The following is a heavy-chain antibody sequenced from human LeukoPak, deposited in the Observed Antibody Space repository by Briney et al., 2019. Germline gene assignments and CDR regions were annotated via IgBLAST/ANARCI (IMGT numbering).Heavy chain of an antibody. CDR2: IYYSGST. CDR1: GGSISSYY. CDR3: ARLVDDAFDI. Sequence: SETLSLTCTVSGGSISSYYWSWIRQPPGKGLEWIGCIYYSGSTNYNPSLKSRVTISGDTSRNQFSLKLSSVTAADTAVYYCARLVDDAFDIWGQGTMVTVSS. D-gene: IGHD2-2*01. V-gene: IGHV4-59*08. J-gene: IGHJ3*02.